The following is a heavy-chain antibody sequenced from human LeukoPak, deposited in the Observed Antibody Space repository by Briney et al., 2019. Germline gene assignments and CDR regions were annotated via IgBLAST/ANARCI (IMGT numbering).Heavy chain of an antibody. D-gene: IGHD4-17*01. CDR2: ICSGGST. V-gene: IGHV3-66*01. Sequence: GGSLRLSCAASGFTVSSNYMSWVRQAPGKGLEWVSVICSGGSTYYADSVKGRFTISRDNSKNTLYLQMNSLRAEDTAVYYCARDGGRSYGDLPPGMDVWGQGTTVTVSS. CDR3: ARDGGRSYGDLPPGMDV. J-gene: IGHJ6*02. CDR1: GFTVSSNY.